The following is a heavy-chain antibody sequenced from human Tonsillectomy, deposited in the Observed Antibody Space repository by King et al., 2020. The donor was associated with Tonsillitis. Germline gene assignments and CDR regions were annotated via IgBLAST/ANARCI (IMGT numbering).Heavy chain of an antibody. V-gene: IGHV1-18*01. CDR1: GYTFSSYG. CDR3: ARVALGNDYGDYEYYFDY. D-gene: IGHD4-17*01. CDR2: SSAYNGNT. Sequence: VQLVESGVEVKKPGASVKVSCKASGYTFSSYGISWVRQAPGQGLEWMGWSSAYNGNTNYAQKLQGRVTMTTDTSTSTAYMELRSLRSDDTAVYYCARVALGNDYGDYEYYFDYWGQGTLVTVSS. J-gene: IGHJ4*02.